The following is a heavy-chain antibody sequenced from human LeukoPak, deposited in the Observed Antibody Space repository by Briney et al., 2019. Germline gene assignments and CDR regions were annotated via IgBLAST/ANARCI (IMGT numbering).Heavy chain of an antibody. CDR2: ISAYNGNT. J-gene: IGHJ4*02. D-gene: IGHD4-17*01. CDR1: GYTFTSYG. Sequence: ASVKVSCKASGYTFTSYGISWVRQAPGQGLEWMGWISAYNGNTNYAQKLQGRDTMTTDTSTSTAYMELRSLRSDDTAVYYCARGHGDYVEDMFDYWGQGTLVTVSS. CDR3: ARGHGDYVEDMFDY. V-gene: IGHV1-18*01.